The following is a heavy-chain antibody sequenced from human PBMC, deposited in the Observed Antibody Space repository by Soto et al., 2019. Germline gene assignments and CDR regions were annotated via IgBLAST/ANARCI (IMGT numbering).Heavy chain of an antibody. CDR1: GGSISSGGYY. Sequence: SETLSLTCTVSGGSISSGGYYWSWIRQHPGKGLEWIGYIYYSGSTYYNPSLKSRVTISVDTSKNQFSLKLSSVTAADTAVYYCAREAIAAAGNHWFDPWGQGTLVTAPQ. J-gene: IGHJ5*02. V-gene: IGHV4-31*03. CDR2: IYYSGST. D-gene: IGHD6-13*01. CDR3: AREAIAAAGNHWFDP.